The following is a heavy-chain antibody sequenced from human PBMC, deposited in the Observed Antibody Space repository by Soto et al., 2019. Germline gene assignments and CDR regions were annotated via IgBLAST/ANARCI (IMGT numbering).Heavy chain of an antibody. Sequence: AGGSLRLSCAASGVMFSAYWMSWGRHAPRKGLEGVANIHGDGGTIDYMESVKGRFTISRDNAKRSLSLQMNSLRAADTAVYYYARVLYGGYTYGPGDYWGQGALVTVSS. J-gene: IGHJ4*02. V-gene: IGHV3-7*03. CDR2: IHGDGGTI. D-gene: IGHD5-18*01. CDR3: ARVLYGGYTYGPGDY. CDR1: GVMFSAYW.